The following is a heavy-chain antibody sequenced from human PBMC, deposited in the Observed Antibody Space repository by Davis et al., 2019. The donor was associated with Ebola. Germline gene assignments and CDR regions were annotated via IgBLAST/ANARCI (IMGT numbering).Heavy chain of an antibody. J-gene: IGHJ4*02. Sequence: GESLKISCAASGFTFSSYAMSWVRQAPGKGLECVSAISGSGGSTYYADSVKGRFTISRDNSKNTLYLQMNSLRAEDTAVYYCAKGDPSITMIVVVNPHFDCWGQGTLVTVSS. CDR3: AKGDPSITMIVVVNPHFDC. CDR1: GFTFSSYA. V-gene: IGHV3-23*01. CDR2: ISGSGGST. D-gene: IGHD3-22*01.